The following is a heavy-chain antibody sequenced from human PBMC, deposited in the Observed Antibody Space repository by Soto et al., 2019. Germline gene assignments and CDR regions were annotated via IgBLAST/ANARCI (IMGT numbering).Heavy chain of an antibody. D-gene: IGHD2-15*01. J-gene: IGHJ5*02. CDR3: ARGYCPDT. V-gene: IGHV3-66*01. CDR1: GFTVSRTY. CDR2: IYSDDST. Sequence: EVQLVESGGGLVQPGGSLRLACAASGFTVSRTYMSWVRQAPGKGLEWVSVIYSDDSTYYADSVKGRFTISRDNSKNTLYLQMNSLRAEDTAVYYCARGYCPDTWGRGTLVTVSS.